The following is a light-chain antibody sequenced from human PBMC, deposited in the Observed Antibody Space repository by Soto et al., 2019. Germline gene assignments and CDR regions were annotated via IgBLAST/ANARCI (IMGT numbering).Light chain of an antibody. CDR2: QDS. CDR1: KLGDKY. V-gene: IGLV3-1*01. Sequence: SYELTQPPSVSVSPGQTASITCSGDKLGDKYACWYQQKPRQSPVLVIYQDSKRPSGIPERFSGSNCGNTATLTISGTQAMDEADYYCQAWDSSTYVFGTGTKLTVL. CDR3: QAWDSSTYV. J-gene: IGLJ1*01.